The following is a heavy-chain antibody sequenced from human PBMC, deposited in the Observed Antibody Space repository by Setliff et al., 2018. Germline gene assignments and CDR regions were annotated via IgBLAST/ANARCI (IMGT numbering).Heavy chain of an antibody. V-gene: IGHV3-48*03. D-gene: IGHD3-22*01. CDR3: TRGNFYYLDRTVRGTNWFDP. Sequence: TGGTLRLSCAASAFSFSTYAMNWVRHTPGKGLEWISYISNSGNSIYYACSVKGRFTISRDKATNSLYLHMTYLRAEDTAVYYCTRGNFYYLDRTVRGTNWFDPWGQGTLVTVSS. CDR1: AFSFSTYA. J-gene: IGHJ5*02. CDR2: ISNSGNSI.